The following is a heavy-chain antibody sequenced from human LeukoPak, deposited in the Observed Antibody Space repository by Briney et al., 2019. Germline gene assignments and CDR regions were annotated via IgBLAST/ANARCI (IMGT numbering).Heavy chain of an antibody. CDR1: GSTISGYY. D-gene: IGHD6-19*01. Sequence: GGSLRLSCAVAGSTISGYYMHWVRQAPGKGLVWVSRINSDGSSTTYADSVKGRFTISRDNAKNTLYLQTNSLRAEDTAMYYCLMYTSGWDWGQGTLVTVSS. J-gene: IGHJ4*02. CDR2: INSDGSST. V-gene: IGHV3-74*01. CDR3: LMYTSGWD.